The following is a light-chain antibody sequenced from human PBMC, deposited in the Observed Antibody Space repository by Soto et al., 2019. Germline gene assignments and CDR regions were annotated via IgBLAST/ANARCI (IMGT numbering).Light chain of an antibody. V-gene: IGLV1-40*01. CDR3: QSCDSSLSVV. Sequence: QSALTQPPSVSGAPGQRVTISCTGSSSNIGAGYDVHWYQQLPGTAPKLLIYGNSNRASGVPDRFSGSKSGTSASLAITGLQAEDEADYYCQSCDSSLSVVFGGGTKVTVL. CDR2: GNS. J-gene: IGLJ2*01. CDR1: SSNIGAGYD.